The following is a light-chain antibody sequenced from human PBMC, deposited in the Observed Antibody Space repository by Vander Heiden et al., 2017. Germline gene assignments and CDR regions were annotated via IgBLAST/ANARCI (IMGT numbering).Light chain of an antibody. Sequence: DIVMTQSPDSLAVSLGERATINNKNYLAWYQQKPGQPPKLLIYWASTRESAVPDRLRGTGSGTDFTLTISILHAEHVAVYYCQLYDSTPLTFGGWTKVELK. CDR1: KNY. CDR3: QLYDSTPLT. V-gene: IGKV4-1*01. J-gene: IGKJ4*01. CDR2: WAS.